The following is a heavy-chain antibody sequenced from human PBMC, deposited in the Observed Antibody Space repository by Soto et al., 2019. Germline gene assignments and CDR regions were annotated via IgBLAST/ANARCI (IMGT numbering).Heavy chain of an antibody. Sequence: QITLKESGPTLVKPTQTLTLTCTFSGFSLSTSGVAVGWIRQPPGKALEWLALIYWDDDKRYSPSLKSRLIITKHTSKNQVVLTMTNMDPMDTATYYCARTYYDILTGYYNPWYFDLWGRGTLVTVSS. CDR2: IYWDDDK. D-gene: IGHD3-9*01. V-gene: IGHV2-5*02. CDR1: GFSLSTSGVA. CDR3: ARTYYDILTGYYNPWYFDL. J-gene: IGHJ2*01.